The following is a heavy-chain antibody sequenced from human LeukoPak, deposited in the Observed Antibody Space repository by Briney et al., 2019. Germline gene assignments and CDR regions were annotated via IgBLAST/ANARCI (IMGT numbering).Heavy chain of an antibody. CDR2: IYYSGST. D-gene: IGHD6-13*01. CDR3: ARVQAAAGYFDY. J-gene: IGHJ4*02. CDR1: GGSISSYY. Sequence: PSETLSLTCSVSGGSISSYYWSWIRQPPGKGLEWIGYIYYSGSTYYNPSLKSRVTISVDTSKNQFSLKLSSVTAADTAVYYCARVQAAAGYFDYWGQGTLVTVSS. V-gene: IGHV4-59*12.